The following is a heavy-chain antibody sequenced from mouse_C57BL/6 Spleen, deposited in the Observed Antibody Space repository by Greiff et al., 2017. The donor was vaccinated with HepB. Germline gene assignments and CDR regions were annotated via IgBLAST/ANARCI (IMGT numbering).Heavy chain of an antibody. D-gene: IGHD1-1*01. Sequence: QVQLQQPGAELVKARASVKMSCKASGYTFTSYWMHWVKQRLGQGLEWFAETNPTNGRTYYNEKFKSKATLTVDKSSSTAYMLLSGPTFEDSAVYYFARIKKIVATYFDYWCQGTTLTVSS. CDR1: GYTFTSYW. CDR2: TNPTNGRT. J-gene: IGHJ2*01. CDR3: ARIKKIVATYFDY. V-gene: IGHV1S81*02.